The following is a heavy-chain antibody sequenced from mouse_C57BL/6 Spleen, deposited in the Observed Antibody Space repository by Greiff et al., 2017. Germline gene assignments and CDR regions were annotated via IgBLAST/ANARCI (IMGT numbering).Heavy chain of an antibody. J-gene: IGHJ3*01. Sequence: DVQLVESEGGLVQPGSSMKLSCTASGFTFSDYYMAWVRQVPEKGLEWVANINYDGSSTYYLDSLKSRFIISRDNAKNILYLQMSSLKSEDTATYYCARVTAQAGFAYWGQGTLVTVSA. D-gene: IGHD3-2*02. V-gene: IGHV5-16*01. CDR2: INYDGSST. CDR1: GFTFSDYY. CDR3: ARVTAQAGFAY.